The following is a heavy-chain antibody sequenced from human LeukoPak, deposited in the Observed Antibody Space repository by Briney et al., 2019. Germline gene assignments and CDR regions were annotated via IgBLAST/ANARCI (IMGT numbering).Heavy chain of an antibody. Sequence: ASVKVSCKASRYTFTVYYMHWVREAPGQGLEWMGWINPNSGGTNYAQKFQGRVTMTRDTSISTAYMELSRLRSDDTAVYYCARVGHQLLTFDYWGQGTLVTVSS. D-gene: IGHD2-2*01. CDR3: ARVGHQLLTFDY. CDR1: RYTFTVYY. V-gene: IGHV1-2*02. J-gene: IGHJ4*02. CDR2: INPNSGGT.